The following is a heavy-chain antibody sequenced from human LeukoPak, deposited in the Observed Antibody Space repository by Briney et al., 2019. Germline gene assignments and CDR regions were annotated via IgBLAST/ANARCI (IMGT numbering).Heavy chain of an antibody. J-gene: IGHJ2*01. CDR2: ISSSSSYI. V-gene: IGHV3-21*01. CDR3: ARGGEHGEYLDL. Sequence: GGSLRLSCAASGFTFSSYSMNWVRQAPGKGLEWVSSISSSSSYIYYADSVKGRFTISRDNAKNSLYLQMNSLRAEDTAVYYCARGGEHGEYLDLWGRGTLVTVSS. CDR1: GFTFSSYS. D-gene: IGHD1-26*01.